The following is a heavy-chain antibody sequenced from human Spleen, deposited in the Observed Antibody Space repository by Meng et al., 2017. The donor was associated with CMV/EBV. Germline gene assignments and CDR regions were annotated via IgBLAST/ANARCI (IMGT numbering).Heavy chain of an antibody. J-gene: IGHJ1*01. CDR1: GGSISSSKYA. Sequence: SLSSTVDGGSISSSKYAWGWIRQPPGMRLGWVESIYSGGGTCYIPTLRGQVTISVDTSKNQFSLKLSAVTAADTAVYYCASGASFQHWGQGTLVTVSS. CDR3: ASGASFQH. V-gene: IGHV4-39*07. CDR2: IYSGGGT.